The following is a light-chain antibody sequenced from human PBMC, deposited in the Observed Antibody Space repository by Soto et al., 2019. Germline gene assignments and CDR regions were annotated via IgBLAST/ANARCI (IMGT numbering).Light chain of an antibody. CDR3: QQYHTYPPT. CDR2: KAS. CDR1: QSVSSG. Sequence: DIQMTQSPSTLSASVGDRVAINCRASQSVSSGLAWYQHKPGKAPNLLIYKASSLESGVPSRFSGSESGTEFTLTISSLQPDDFATYFCQQYHTYPPTFGGGTKVGIK. J-gene: IGKJ4*01. V-gene: IGKV1-5*03.